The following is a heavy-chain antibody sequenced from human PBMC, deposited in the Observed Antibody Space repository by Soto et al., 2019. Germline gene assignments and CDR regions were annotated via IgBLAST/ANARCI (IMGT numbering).Heavy chain of an antibody. V-gene: IGHV4-59*01. CDR3: ARGPGGYSYAKNYYYGMDV. CDR1: GGSISSYY. CDR2: IYYSGST. D-gene: IGHD5-18*01. J-gene: IGHJ6*02. Sequence: VQLQESGPGLVKPSETLSLTCTVSGGSISSYYWSWIRQPPGKGLEWIGYIYYSGSTNYNPSLKSRVTISVDTSKNQFSLKLSSVTAADTAVYYCARGPGGYSYAKNYYYGMDVWGQGTTVTVSS.